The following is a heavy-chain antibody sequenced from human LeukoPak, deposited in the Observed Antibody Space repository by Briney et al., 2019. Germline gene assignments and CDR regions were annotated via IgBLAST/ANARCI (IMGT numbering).Heavy chain of an antibody. CDR3: AKGSSYNTTSRYYSLTYYFDY. CDR2: ISGSGGST. V-gene: IGHV3-23*01. CDR1: GFTFSSYA. Sequence: GGSLRLSCAASGFTFSSYAMSWVRQAPGKGLEWVSAISGSGGSTYYADSVKGRFTISRDNSKNTLYLQMNSLRAEDTAVYYCAKGSSYNTTSRYYSLTYYFDYWGQGTLVTASS. J-gene: IGHJ4*02. D-gene: IGHD3-22*01.